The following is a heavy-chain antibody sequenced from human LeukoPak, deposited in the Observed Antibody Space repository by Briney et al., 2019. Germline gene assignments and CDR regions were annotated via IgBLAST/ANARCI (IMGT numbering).Heavy chain of an antibody. J-gene: IGHJ4*02. CDR2: ISSSSSYI. CDR1: GFTFSSYS. CDR3: ARGGISYDFWSGYYQYFDY. D-gene: IGHD3-3*01. V-gene: IGHV3-21*01. Sequence: GGSLRLSCAASGFTFSSYSMNWVRQAPGKGLEWVSSISSSSSYIHYADSVKGRFTISRDNAKNSLYLQMNSLRAEDTAVYYCARGGISYDFWSGYYQYFDYWGQGTLVTVSS.